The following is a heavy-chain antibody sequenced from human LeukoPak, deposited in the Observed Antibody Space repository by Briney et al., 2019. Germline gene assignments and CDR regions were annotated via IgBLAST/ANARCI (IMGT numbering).Heavy chain of an antibody. D-gene: IGHD6-19*01. J-gene: IGHJ4*02. CDR1: GFTFSDYA. CDR2: IRNKANGGTA. Sequence: GGSLRLSCTTSGFTFSDYAMTWVRQAPGKGLEWVGFIRNKANGGTADYAASVKGRFTISRDDSKTIAYLQMNSLKTEDTAVYYCTRAYSTGWLGINDFWGQGALVTVSS. V-gene: IGHV3-49*04. CDR3: TRAYSTGWLGINDF.